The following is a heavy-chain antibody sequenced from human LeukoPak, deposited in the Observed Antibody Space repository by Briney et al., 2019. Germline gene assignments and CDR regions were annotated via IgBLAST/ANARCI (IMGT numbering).Heavy chain of an antibody. CDR1: GFTFTTYW. Sequence: QAGGSLRLSCAASGFTFTTYWMHWVRQTPGEGLVWVSHINSDGSITSYADSVKGRFTISRDNAKNTLYLQMNSLRAEDTAVYYCARDDVDMANAVWGQGTTVTVSS. D-gene: IGHD5-12*01. CDR2: INSDGSIT. V-gene: IGHV3-74*01. CDR3: ARDDVDMANAV. J-gene: IGHJ6*02.